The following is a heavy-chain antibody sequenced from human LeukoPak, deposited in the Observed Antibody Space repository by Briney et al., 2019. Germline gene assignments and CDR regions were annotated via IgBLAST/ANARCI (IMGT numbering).Heavy chain of an antibody. Sequence: PGGSLRLSCAASGFTLSSYAMHWVRQAPGKGLEWVAVISYDGSNKYYADSVKGRFTISRDNSKNTLYLQMNSLRAEDTAVYYCARDQLVPPSRYYYYGMDVWGQGTTVTVSS. CDR3: ARDQLVPPSRYYYYGMDV. CDR2: ISYDGSNK. V-gene: IGHV3-30-3*01. D-gene: IGHD6-6*01. CDR1: GFTLSSYA. J-gene: IGHJ6*02.